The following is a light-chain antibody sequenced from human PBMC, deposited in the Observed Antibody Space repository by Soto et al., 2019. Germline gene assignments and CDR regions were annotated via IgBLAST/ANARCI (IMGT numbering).Light chain of an antibody. Sequence: DIQMTQSPSTLSASVGGRVTITCRASQSVGTWVAWYQQKPGKAPKLLIYGASNLESGVPSRFSGSGSGTEFTLTITTLQPDDFATYFCQQYNRKTWSFGPGT. CDR3: QQYNRKTWS. CDR1: QSVGTW. CDR2: GAS. V-gene: IGKV1-5*01. J-gene: IGKJ1*01.